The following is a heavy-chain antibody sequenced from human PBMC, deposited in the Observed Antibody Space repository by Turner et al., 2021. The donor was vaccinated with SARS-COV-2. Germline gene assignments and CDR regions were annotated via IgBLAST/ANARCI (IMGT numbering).Heavy chain of an antibody. D-gene: IGHD6-13*01. CDR3: ARVYSSSWEYYFDY. J-gene: IGHJ4*02. Sequence: QVQLVQSGAEVKKPGASVKVSCKASGYTFTVYYMHWVRQAPGQGLEWMGWINPNSGDTNYAQKFQGRVTMTRDTSISTAYMELSRLKSDDTAVYYCARVYSSSWEYYFDYWGQGTLVTVSS. V-gene: IGHV1-2*02. CDR1: GYTFTVYY. CDR2: INPNSGDT.